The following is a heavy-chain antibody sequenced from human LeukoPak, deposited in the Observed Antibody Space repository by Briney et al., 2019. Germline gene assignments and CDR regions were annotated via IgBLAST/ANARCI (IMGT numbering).Heavy chain of an antibody. CDR2: ISGSSRHK. J-gene: IGHJ4*02. CDR3: ARTANFAAGYYIDY. CDR1: GFTFSSYT. V-gene: IGHV3-21*01. Sequence: GGSLRLSCAASGFTFSSYTVNWVRQAPGKGLEWVSSISGSSRHKYYADSVKGRFTISRDNAKNSLYLQMNSLRAEDTAVYYCARTANFAAGYYIDYWGQGTLVTVSS. D-gene: IGHD6-13*01.